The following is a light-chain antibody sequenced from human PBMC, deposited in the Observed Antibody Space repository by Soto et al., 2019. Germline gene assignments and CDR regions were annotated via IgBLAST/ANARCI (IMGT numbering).Light chain of an antibody. V-gene: IGLV2-14*01. CDR3: SSYTSSSTLV. Sequence: QSVLTQPASVSGSPGQSITISCTGTSSDVGGYNYVSWYQQYPGKAPKLMIYDVSNRPSGVSNRFSGSKSGNTASLTISGLQDEDEADYYCSSYTSSSTLVFGGGTQLTVL. J-gene: IGLJ2*01. CDR2: DVS. CDR1: SSDVGGYNY.